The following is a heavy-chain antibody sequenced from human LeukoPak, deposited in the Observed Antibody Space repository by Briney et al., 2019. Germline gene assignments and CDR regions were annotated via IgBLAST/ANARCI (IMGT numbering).Heavy chain of an antibody. CDR2: IYYSGST. Sequence: SETLSLTCTVSGYSISSGYYWGWPRQPPGKGLEWIGSIYYSGSTYYDPSLKSRVTISVDTSKNQFSLQLTSVTAADTAAYNCARDSAMGPPSFDYWGQGTLVTVSS. V-gene: IGHV4-38-2*02. J-gene: IGHJ4*02. D-gene: IGHD1-26*01. CDR1: GYSISSGYY. CDR3: ARDSAMGPPSFDY.